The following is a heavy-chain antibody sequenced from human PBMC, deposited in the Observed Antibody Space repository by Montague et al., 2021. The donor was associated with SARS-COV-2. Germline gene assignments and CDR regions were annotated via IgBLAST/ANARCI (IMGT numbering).Heavy chain of an antibody. V-gene: IGHV4-4*07. CDR3: AREVRGRIVVVIAIPYYYFDY. CDR1: GGSISSYY. J-gene: IGHJ4*02. D-gene: IGHD2-21*01. CDR2: IYTSGGT. Sequence: SETLSLTCTVSGGSISSYYWSWIRQPAGKGLEWIGRIYTSGGTKYNPSLNSRVTILVDTSKNQFSLNLRSVTAADTAVYYCAREVRGRIVVVIAIPYYYFDYWGQGTLVTVSS.